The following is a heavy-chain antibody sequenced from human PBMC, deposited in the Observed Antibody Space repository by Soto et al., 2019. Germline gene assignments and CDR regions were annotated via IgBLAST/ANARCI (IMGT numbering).Heavy chain of an antibody. J-gene: IGHJ4*02. D-gene: IGHD6-19*01. V-gene: IGHV3-23*01. CDR3: AKEEAVAGAAQIDY. CDR2: ISGSGGST. Sequence: EVQLLESGGGLVQPGGSLRLSCAASGFTFSSYAMSWVRQAPGKGLEWVSAISGSGGSTYYADSVKGRFTISRDNSKNTLYLQMKSLGAEDTAVYYCAKEEAVAGAAQIDYWGQGTLVTVSS. CDR1: GFTFSSYA.